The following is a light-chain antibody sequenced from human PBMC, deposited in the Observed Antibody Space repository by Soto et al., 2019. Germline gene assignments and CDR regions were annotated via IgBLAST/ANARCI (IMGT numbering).Light chain of an antibody. Sequence: DIQMTQSPSTLSGSVGDRVTITCRASQTISSWLAWYQQKPGKAPKLLIYKASTLKSGVPSRFSGSGSGTEFTLTISSLQPDDFATYYCQHYNSYSEAVGEGTMVDI. V-gene: IGKV1-5*03. J-gene: IGKJ1*01. CDR3: QHYNSYSEA. CDR2: KAS. CDR1: QTISSW.